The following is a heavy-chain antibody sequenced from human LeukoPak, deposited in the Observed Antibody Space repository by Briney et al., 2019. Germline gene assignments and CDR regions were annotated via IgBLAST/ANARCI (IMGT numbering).Heavy chain of an antibody. CDR1: GFTFSSYA. J-gene: IGHJ4*02. CDR2: ISSSSSTI. Sequence: GGSLRLSCAASGFTFSSYAMSWVRQAPGKGLEWVSYISSSSSTIYYADSVKGRFTISRDNAKNSLYLQMNSLRAEDTAVYYCARELKMATAYWGQGTLVTVSS. V-gene: IGHV3-48*04. CDR3: ARELKMATAY. D-gene: IGHD5-24*01.